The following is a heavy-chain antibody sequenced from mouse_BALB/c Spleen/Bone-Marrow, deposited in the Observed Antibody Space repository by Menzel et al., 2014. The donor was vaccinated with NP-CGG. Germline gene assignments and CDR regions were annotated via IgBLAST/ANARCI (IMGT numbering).Heavy chain of an antibody. CDR3: ARKGNYGWFAY. V-gene: IGHV1-31*01. J-gene: IGHJ3*01. CDR1: GYSFTAYY. D-gene: IGHD2-1*01. CDR2: INPYNGAT. Sequence: EVQLVESGPELVKPGALVKISCKASGYSFTAYYIHWVKQSHVKSLEWIGRINPYNGATSYNQNFKDKASLTVDKSSSTAYMELHSLTSEDSAVYYCARKGNYGWFAYWGQGTLVTVSA.